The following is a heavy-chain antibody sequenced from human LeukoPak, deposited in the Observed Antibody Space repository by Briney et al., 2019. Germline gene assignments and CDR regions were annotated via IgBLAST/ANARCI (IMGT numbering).Heavy chain of an antibody. CDR1: GGSISSYY. CDR2: IYYSGST. Sequence: PSETLSLTCTVSGGSISSYYWSWIRQPPGKGLEWIGYIYYSGSTNYNPSLKSRVTISVDTSENQFSLKLSSVTAADTAVYYCARVYFDWLLKGFDAFDIWGQGTMVTVSS. J-gene: IGHJ3*02. CDR3: ARVYFDWLLKGFDAFDI. D-gene: IGHD3-9*01. V-gene: IGHV4-59*01.